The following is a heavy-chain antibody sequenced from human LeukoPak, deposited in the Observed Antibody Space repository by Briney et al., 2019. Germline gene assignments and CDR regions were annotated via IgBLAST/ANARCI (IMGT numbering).Heavy chain of an antibody. D-gene: IGHD1-26*01. V-gene: IGHV3-48*04. CDR2: ISSSGSTI. CDR3: ARDKIVGATYFDY. CDR1: GFTFNHYS. J-gene: IGHJ4*02. Sequence: GGSLRLSCAASGFTFNHYSMNWVRQAPGKGLEWVSYISSSGSTIYYADSVKGRFTISRDNAKNSLYLQMNSLRAEDTAVYYCARDKIVGATYFDYWGQGTLVTVSS.